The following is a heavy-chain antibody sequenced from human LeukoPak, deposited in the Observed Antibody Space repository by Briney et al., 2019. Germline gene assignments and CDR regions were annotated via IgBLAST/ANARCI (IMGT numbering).Heavy chain of an antibody. D-gene: IGHD3-22*01. CDR3: ATSESYDSSGYSDY. Sequence: ASVKVSCKVSGYTLTELSMHWVRQAPGKGLEWMGGFDPEDGETIYAQKFQGRVTMIEDTSTDTAYMELSSLRSEDTAVYYCATSESYDSSGYSDYWGQGTLVTVSS. J-gene: IGHJ4*02. CDR2: FDPEDGET. CDR1: GYTLTELS. V-gene: IGHV1-24*01.